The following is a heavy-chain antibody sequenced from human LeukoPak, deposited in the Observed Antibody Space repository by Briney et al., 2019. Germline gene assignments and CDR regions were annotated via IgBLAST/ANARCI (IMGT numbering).Heavy chain of an antibody. CDR2: FCTTGST. D-gene: IGHD6-6*01. CDR3: ARDLLYSTSSDGQGY. V-gene: IGHV4-4*07. J-gene: IGHJ4*02. Sequence: SETLSLTCTVSGGAISRWCWSWLRQPAGKGLEWIGRFCTTGSTNYSPSLKSRVTMSVDTAKNQFSLKLSSVTAADTAVYYCARDLLYSTSSDGQGYWGQGTLVTVSS. CDR1: GGAISRWC.